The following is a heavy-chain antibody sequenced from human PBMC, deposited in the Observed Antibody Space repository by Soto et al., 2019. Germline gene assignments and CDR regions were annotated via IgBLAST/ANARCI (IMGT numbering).Heavy chain of an antibody. V-gene: IGHV3-74*01. CDR1: GFHFSNHW. Sequence: PGGSLRLSCAASGFHFSNHWMHWVRQRPAEGLVWVSRITSDGKSKAYAESVKGRFAISRDNAKNTLYLQMNGLTAEDTAVYYCARESGDWPLNWVDPWGQGNLVTVSS. CDR2: ITSDGKSK. J-gene: IGHJ5*02. D-gene: IGHD2-21*02. CDR3: ARESGDWPLNWVDP.